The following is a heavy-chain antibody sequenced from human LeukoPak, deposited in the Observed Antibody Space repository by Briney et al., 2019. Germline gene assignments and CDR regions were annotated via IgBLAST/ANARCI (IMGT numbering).Heavy chain of an antibody. D-gene: IGHD6-13*01. CDR2: IKQDGSEK. CDR1: GFTFSSYW. V-gene: IGHV3-7*01. Sequence: PGGSLRLSCAASGFTFSSYWMSWVRQAPGKGLEWVANIKQDGSEKYYVDSVKGRFTISRDNAKNSLYLQMNSLRAEDTAVYYCARVLTAAADPTGGYFDYWGQGTLVTVSS. CDR3: ARVLTAAADPTGGYFDY. J-gene: IGHJ4*02.